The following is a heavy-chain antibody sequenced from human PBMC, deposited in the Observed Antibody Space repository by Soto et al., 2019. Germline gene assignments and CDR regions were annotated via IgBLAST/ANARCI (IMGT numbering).Heavy chain of an antibody. J-gene: IGHJ6*03. D-gene: IGHD2-2*01. Sequence: GASVKVSCKASGFTFTSSAMQWVRQARGQRLEWIGWIVVGSGNTNYAQKFQERVTITRDMSTSTAYMELSSLRSEDTAVYYCAADLGYCSSTSCSPPMDVWGKGTTVTVSS. CDR3: AADLGYCSSTSCSPPMDV. V-gene: IGHV1-58*02. CDR1: GFTFTSSA. CDR2: IVVGSGNT.